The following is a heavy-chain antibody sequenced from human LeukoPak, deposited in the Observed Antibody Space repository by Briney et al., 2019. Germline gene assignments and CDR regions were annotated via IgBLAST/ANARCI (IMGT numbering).Heavy chain of an antibody. CDR2: ISGSGGST. V-gene: IGHV3-23*01. D-gene: IGHD3-10*01. J-gene: IGHJ4*02. CDR1: GFTFSSYA. Sequence: GGSLRLSCAASGFTFSSYAMSWVRQARGKGLEGVSAISGSGGSTYYGDSVKGRFTISRDNSKNTLYLQMNSLRAEDTAVYYCAKDLSKSRITMVRGVPSPSDYWGQGTLVTVSS. CDR3: AKDLSKSRITMVRGVPSPSDY.